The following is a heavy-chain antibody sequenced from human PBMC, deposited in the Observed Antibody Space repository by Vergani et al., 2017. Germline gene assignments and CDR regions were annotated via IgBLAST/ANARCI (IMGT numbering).Heavy chain of an antibody. CDR2: IIPIFGTA. V-gene: IGHV1-69*01. CDR3: AKNGGGYYYRFLGYFDY. J-gene: IGHJ4*02. D-gene: IGHD3-22*01. CDR1: GGTFSSYA. Sequence: QVQLVQSGAEVKKPGSSVKVSCKASGGTFSSYAISWVRQAPGQGLEWMGGIIPIFGTANYAQKFQGRVTITADESTSTAYMELSSLRSEDTAVYYCAKNGGGYYYRFLGYFDYWGQGTLVTVSS.